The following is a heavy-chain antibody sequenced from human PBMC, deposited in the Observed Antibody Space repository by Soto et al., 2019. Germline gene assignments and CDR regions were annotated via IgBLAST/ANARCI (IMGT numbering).Heavy chain of an antibody. V-gene: IGHV3-30-3*01. CDR3: SRDDEGGSDCDLGH. CDR2: ISSDGSNK. CDR1: GFTFSSHA. Sequence: QVQLVESGGGVVQPGRSLRLSCAVSGFTFSSHAMHWVRQAPGKGLEWVALISSDGSNKYYADSGKVRFTTYRDNSQNTMYLQMNSLRVEDTAVYYCSRDDEGGSDCDLGHWGQGALVTVSS. J-gene: IGHJ4*02. D-gene: IGHD1-26*01.